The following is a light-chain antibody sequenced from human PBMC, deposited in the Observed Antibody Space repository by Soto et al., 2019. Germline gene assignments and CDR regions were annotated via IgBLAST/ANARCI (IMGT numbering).Light chain of an antibody. CDR3: QQYNKWPLT. Sequence: EIVMTQSPVTLSVSPGERATLSCTASQSVNNNVAWYQQKPGHTPRLLIYSASIGATGTPARFSDSGSGSDFTLTISSLQSEDFAVYYCQQYNKWPLTFGPGTKVDIK. V-gene: IGKV3-15*01. J-gene: IGKJ3*01. CDR2: SAS. CDR1: QSVNNN.